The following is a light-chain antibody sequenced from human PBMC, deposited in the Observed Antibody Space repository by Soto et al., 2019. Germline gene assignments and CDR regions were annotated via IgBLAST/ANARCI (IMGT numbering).Light chain of an antibody. CDR2: GAS. CDR3: QQYNNWPPYT. Sequence: EVVVTQSLATLSVSPGERATLSCRASQSVSSNVAWYQQKPGQAPRLLIYGASTRATGIPARFSGSGSGTEFTLTISSLQSEDFAVYYCQQYNNWPPYTFGQGTKVDIK. V-gene: IGKV3-15*01. J-gene: IGKJ2*01. CDR1: QSVSSN.